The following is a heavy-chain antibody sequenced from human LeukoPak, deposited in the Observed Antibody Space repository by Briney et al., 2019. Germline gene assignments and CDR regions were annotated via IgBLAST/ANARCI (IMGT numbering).Heavy chain of an antibody. V-gene: IGHV3-23*01. D-gene: IGHD4-17*01. Sequence: GGSLRLSCAASGFTFSSYTMNWVRQAPGKGLEWVSAISGSGGSTYYADSVKGRFTISRDNSKNTLYLQMNSLRAEDTAVYYCAKTGTTVTTIDYWGQGTLVTVSS. J-gene: IGHJ4*02. CDR3: AKTGTTVTTIDY. CDR2: ISGSGGST. CDR1: GFTFSSYT.